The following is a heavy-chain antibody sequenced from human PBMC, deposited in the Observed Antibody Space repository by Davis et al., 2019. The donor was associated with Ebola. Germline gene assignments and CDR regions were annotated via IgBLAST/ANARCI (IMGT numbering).Heavy chain of an antibody. CDR2: IDTSTGNP. V-gene: IGHV7-4-1*02. Sequence: AASVKVSCKASGYTFTTYAIHWVRQAPGQGLEWMGWIDTSTGNPTYAQDFTGRFVFSLDTSVTTAFLQISSLKAADTAVYYCARAQFPTTSDHWGQGTLVTISS. J-gene: IGHJ4*02. CDR3: ARAQFPTTSDH. CDR1: GYTFTTYA. D-gene: IGHD1-1*01.